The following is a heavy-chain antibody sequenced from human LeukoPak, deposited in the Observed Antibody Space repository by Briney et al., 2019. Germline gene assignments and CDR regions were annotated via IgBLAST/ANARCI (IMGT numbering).Heavy chain of an antibody. D-gene: IGHD2-21*02. CDR2: ISGSGGST. V-gene: IGHV3-23*01. J-gene: IGHJ4*02. CDR1: GFTFSNYA. Sequence: GGSLRLSCAASGFTFSNYAMSWVRQAPGKGLEWVSGISGSGGSTFYADSVKSRFTMSRDNSKNTLYLQVNSLRAEDTAVYYCAKRAQVTAISPYFDYWGQGTLVTVSS. CDR3: AKRAQVTAISPYFDY.